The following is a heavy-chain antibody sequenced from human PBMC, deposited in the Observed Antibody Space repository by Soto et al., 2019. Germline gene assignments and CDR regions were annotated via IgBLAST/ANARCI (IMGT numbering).Heavy chain of an antibody. J-gene: IGHJ6*02. CDR2: IWYDGSNK. CDR3: ARDTLTVTQNDYYYYGMDV. D-gene: IGHD4-4*01. Sequence: PGGSLRLSCAASGFTFSSYGMHWVRQAPGKGLEWVAVIWYDGSNKYYADSVEGRFTISRDNSKNTLYLQMNSLRAEDTAVYYCARDTLTVTQNDYYYYGMDVWGQGTTVTVSS. CDR1: GFTFSSYG. V-gene: IGHV3-33*01.